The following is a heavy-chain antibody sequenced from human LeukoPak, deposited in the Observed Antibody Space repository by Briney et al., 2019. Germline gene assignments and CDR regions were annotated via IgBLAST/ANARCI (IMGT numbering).Heavy chain of an antibody. D-gene: IGHD3-22*01. CDR2: INHSGST. CDR3: AREDSSGYYWYFDL. CDR1: GGSFGGYY. Sequence: SETLSLTCAVYGGSFGGYYWSWIRQPPGKGLEWIGEINHSGSTNYNPSLKSRVTISVDTSKNQFSLKLSSVTAADTAVYYCAREDSSGYYWYFDLWGRGTLVTVSS. V-gene: IGHV4-34*01. J-gene: IGHJ2*01.